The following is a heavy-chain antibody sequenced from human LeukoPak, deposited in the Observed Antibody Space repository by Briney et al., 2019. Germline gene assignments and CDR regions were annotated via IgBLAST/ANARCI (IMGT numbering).Heavy chain of an antibody. CDR1: GYTFTVYY. V-gene: IGHV1-2*02. J-gene: IGHJ4*02. Sequence: ASVKVSSKASGYTFTVYYMHRVRQAPGQGVEWMGWINPNSGGTNYAQKFHGRVTMTRDTSISTAYMKLSRLTSDDTAVYYCARADIRVRAIYDYWGQGTLVTVSS. D-gene: IGHD3-10*01. CDR3: ARADIRVRAIYDY. CDR2: INPNSGGT.